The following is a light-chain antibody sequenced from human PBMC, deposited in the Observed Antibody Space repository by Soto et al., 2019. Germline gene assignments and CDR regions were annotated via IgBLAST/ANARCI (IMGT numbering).Light chain of an antibody. CDR1: QDITNY. CDR3: QQYDDIPPT. CDR2: DAS. V-gene: IGKV1-33*01. J-gene: IGKJ5*01. Sequence: DIQMTQSPSSLTASVGDSVTITCQASQDITNYLNWYQQKPGKAPKLLIYDASNLEPGVPSRFSGRGSGADITFSISSLQPEDIATYYCQQYDDIPPTFGQGTRLEIK.